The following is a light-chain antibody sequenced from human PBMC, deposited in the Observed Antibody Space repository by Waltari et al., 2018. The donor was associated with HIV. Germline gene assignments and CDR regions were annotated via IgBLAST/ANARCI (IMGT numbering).Light chain of an antibody. J-gene: IGLJ6*01. Sequence: QSALTQPPAASGSPGQSVTISCTGTSNDIGHYNYVSWYQQHPDKAPRLLIYEVNKRPSGVPGRFSGSKSGNTASLTVSGLQAEDEADYYCSSYAGSGNLLLFGGGTKVTVL. CDR3: SSYAGSGNLLL. CDR2: EVN. V-gene: IGLV2-8*01. CDR1: SNDIGHYNY.